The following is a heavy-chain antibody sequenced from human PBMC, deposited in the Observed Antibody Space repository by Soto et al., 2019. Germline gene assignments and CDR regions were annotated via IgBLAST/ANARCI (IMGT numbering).Heavy chain of an antibody. Sequence: SETLSLTXTVSGGSISNFYWSWIRQPPGKGLEWIGYISYSGNTNYNPSLKSRVSISVDTSKNQLSLNLTSVTAADTAVYYCARAPMVLSRSYFDSWGQGTPVTVSP. CDR3: ARAPMVLSRSYFDS. CDR2: ISYSGNT. J-gene: IGHJ4*02. V-gene: IGHV4-59*01. CDR1: GGSISNFY. D-gene: IGHD3-10*01.